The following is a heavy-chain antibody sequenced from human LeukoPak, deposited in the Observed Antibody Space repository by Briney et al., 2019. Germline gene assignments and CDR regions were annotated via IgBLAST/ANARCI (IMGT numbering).Heavy chain of an antibody. CDR2: ISGSGGST. D-gene: IGHD1-14*01. CDR3: AKDFGRNLGGPGY. CDR1: GFTFSSYA. V-gene: IGHV3-23*01. J-gene: IGHJ4*02. Sequence: GGSLRLSCAASGFTFSSYAMSWVRQAPGKGLEWAAAISGSGGSTYYADSVKGRFTISRDNFKNTLYLQMNSLRAEDTAVYYCAKDFGRNLGGPGYWGRGTLVIVSS.